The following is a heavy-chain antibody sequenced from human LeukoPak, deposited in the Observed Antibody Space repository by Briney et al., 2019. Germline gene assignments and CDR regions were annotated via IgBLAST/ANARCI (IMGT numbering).Heavy chain of an antibody. V-gene: IGHV1-18*01. D-gene: IGHD4-17*01. CDR3: ARDSGALNDYGDYETSYNWFGP. J-gene: IGHJ5*02. CDR1: GYTFTSYG. Sequence: ASVKVSCKASGYTFTSYGISWVRQAPGQGLEWMGWISAYNGNTNYAQKLQGRVTMTTDTSTSTAYMELRSLRSDDTAVYYCARDSGALNDYGDYETSYNWFGPWGQGTLVTVSS. CDR2: ISAYNGNT.